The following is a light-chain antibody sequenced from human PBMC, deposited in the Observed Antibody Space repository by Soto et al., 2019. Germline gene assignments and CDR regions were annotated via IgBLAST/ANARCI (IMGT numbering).Light chain of an antibody. CDR2: AAS. V-gene: IGKV3-20*01. CDR1: QNIGSSY. Sequence: EIVLTQSPGTLSLSPGERATLSCRASQNIGSSYLAWYQQRPGQAPRLLIYAASNRATGIPDRFSGSGSRTDFTLTISRLEPEDFAVYYCQQYRNSRTFGQGTKVEIK. J-gene: IGKJ1*01. CDR3: QQYRNSRT.